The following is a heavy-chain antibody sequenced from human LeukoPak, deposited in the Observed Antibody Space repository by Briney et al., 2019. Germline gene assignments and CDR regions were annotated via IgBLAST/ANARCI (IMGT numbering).Heavy chain of an antibody. J-gene: IGHJ5*02. V-gene: IGHV1-2*02. CDR1: GYTFTGYY. D-gene: IGHD5-24*01. CDR2: INPNSGGT. CDR3: ARGQSRGREMSWFDP. Sequence: ASVKVSFKASGYTFTGYYMHWVRQAPGQGLEWMGWINPNSGGTNYAQKFQGRVTMTRDTSISTAYMELSRLRSDDTAVYYCARGQSRGREMSWFDPWGQGTLVTVSS.